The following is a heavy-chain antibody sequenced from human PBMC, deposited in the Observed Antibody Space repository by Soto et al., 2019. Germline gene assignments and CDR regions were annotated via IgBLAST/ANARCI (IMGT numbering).Heavy chain of an antibody. D-gene: IGHD2-21*02. CDR2: INPSGGHT. J-gene: IGHJ4*02. Sequence: QVQLMQSGAEVKKPGASVKVSCKASGNIFTNYYIHWVRQAPGQGLEWMGTINPSGGHTTYAQKFLGRVTMTRNTSTSTLYMELTSLRSEDTAVYYCARGGHVVVVTAVLDYWGQGTLVTVSS. CDR1: GNIFTNYY. CDR3: ARGGHVVVVTAVLDY. V-gene: IGHV1-46*01.